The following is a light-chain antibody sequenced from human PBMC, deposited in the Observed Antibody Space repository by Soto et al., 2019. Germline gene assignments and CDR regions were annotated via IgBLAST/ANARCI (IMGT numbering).Light chain of an antibody. CDR2: DAS. CDR3: DPYLRFWT. J-gene: IGKJ1*01. CDR1: QSISSW. Sequence: VSSYIKDRVTITCRASQSISSWLAWYHQKPGKAPRLLIYDASSLESWVPSRFSGSGSGTEFTLTIVSLQSEDIRACYCDPYLRFWTSCQG. V-gene: IGKV1-5*01.